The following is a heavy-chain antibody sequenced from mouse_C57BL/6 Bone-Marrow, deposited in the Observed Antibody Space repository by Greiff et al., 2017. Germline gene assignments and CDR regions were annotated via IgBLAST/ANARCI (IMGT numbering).Heavy chain of an antibody. J-gene: IGHJ1*03. D-gene: IGHD2-5*01. Sequence: EVQGVESGGGLVQSGRSLRLSCATSGFTFSDFYMEWVRQAPGKGLEWIAASRNKANDYTTEYSASLKGRFIVSRDTSQSILYLQMNALRAEDTAIYYCARDAWDYSNYDWYFDVWGTGTTVTVSS. V-gene: IGHV7-1*01. CDR3: ARDAWDYSNYDWYFDV. CDR1: GFTFSDFY. CDR2: SRNKANDYTT.